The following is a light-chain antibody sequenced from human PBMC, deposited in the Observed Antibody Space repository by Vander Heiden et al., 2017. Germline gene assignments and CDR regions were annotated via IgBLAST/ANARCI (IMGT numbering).Light chain of an antibody. Sequence: EIVLTQSPATLSLSPGERATLSCRASQSVSSYLAWYQQKPGQAPRLLIYDASNRATGIPDRFSGSGSGTDFTLTSSSREHEDFAVYYWQQRSNWLTFGCGTKVEIK. CDR1: QSVSSY. CDR3: QQRSNWLT. V-gene: IGKV3-11*01. J-gene: IGKJ4*01. CDR2: DAS.